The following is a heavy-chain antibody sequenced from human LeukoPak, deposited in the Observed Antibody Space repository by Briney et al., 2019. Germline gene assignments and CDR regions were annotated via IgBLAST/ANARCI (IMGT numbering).Heavy chain of an antibody. CDR3: ARSTVTVAAAGIDY. CDR1: GFPFSSYA. J-gene: IGHJ4*02. CDR2: ISGSGDRT. Sequence: GGSLRLSCAASGFPFSSYALGWVRQPPGKGLELVSAISGSGDRTYYADPVRGRFTISRDGSRNTLFLQMNSLRVEDTAVYYCARSTVTVAAAGIDYWGQGTLVTVSS. D-gene: IGHD6-13*01. V-gene: IGHV3-23*01.